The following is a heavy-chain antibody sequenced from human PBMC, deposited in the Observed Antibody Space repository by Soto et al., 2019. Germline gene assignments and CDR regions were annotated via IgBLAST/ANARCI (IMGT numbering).Heavy chain of an antibody. Sequence: SDTLSLTCTVSGGSIRSYYWSWIRQPPGKGLEWIGYIYYSGSTNYNPSLKSRVTISVDTSKNQFSLKLSSVTAADTAVYYCARDIVVVPAATQANYMDVWGKGTTVTVSS. D-gene: IGHD2-2*01. CDR3: ARDIVVVPAATQANYMDV. CDR1: GGSIRSYY. CDR2: IYYSGST. V-gene: IGHV4-59*01. J-gene: IGHJ6*03.